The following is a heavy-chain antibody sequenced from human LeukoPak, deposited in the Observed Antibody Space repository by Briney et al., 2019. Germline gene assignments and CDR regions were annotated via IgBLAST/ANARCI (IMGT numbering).Heavy chain of an antibody. V-gene: IGHV3-21*01. J-gene: IGHJ5*02. CDR1: GFTYTTYG. CDR3: ARDLGQESTYYDFWSGYFTLDP. Sequence: PGGSLRLSCAASGFTYTTYGTNWVRQAPGKGLEWVSSISSSSSYIYCADSVKGRFTTSRDNAKNSLYLQMNSLRAEDTAVYYCARDLGQESTYYDFWSGYFTLDPWGQGTLVTVSS. D-gene: IGHD3-3*01. CDR2: ISSSSSYI.